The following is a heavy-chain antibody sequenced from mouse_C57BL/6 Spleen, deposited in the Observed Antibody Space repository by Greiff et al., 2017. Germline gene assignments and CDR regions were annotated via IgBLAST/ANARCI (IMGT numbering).Heavy chain of an antibody. Sequence: EVHLVESGEGLVKPGGSLKLSCAASGFTFSSYAMSWVRQTPEKRLEWVAYISSGGDYIYYADTVKGRFTISRDNARNTLYLQMSSLKSEDTAMYYCTREEYDYDEASYYYAMDYWGQGTSVTVSS. D-gene: IGHD2-4*01. J-gene: IGHJ4*01. V-gene: IGHV5-9-1*02. CDR2: ISSGGDYI. CDR1: GFTFSSYA. CDR3: TREEYDYDEASYYYAMDY.